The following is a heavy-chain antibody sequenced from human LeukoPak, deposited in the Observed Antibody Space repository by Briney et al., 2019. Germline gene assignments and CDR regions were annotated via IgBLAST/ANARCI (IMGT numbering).Heavy chain of an antibody. D-gene: IGHD1-26*01. V-gene: IGHV4-30-2*01. CDR1: GGSISSGGYS. CDR2: IYHSGST. Sequence: PSEILSLTCAVSGGSISSGGYSWSWIRQPPGKGLEWIGYIYHSGSTYYNPSLKSRVTISVDRSKDQFSLKLSSVTAADTALYYCARGHSGSPNWFDPWGQGTLVTVSS. CDR3: ARGHSGSPNWFDP. J-gene: IGHJ5*02.